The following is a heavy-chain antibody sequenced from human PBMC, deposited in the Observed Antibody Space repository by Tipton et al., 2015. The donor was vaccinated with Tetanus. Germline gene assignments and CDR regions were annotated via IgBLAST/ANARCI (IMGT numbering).Heavy chain of an antibody. D-gene: IGHD4-17*01. CDR1: GGSVRSGDYS. CDR2: VSYSGRT. CDR3: ARDERYGDYAY. V-gene: IGHV4-61*08. J-gene: IGHJ4*02. Sequence: GLVKPSETLSLTCTVSGGSVRSGDYSWNWIRQPPGKGLEWLAYVSYSGRTNSNYSLKSRVTISIDSSKNQFSLKLTSVTAADTAVYYCARDERYGDYAYWGQGALVTVSS.